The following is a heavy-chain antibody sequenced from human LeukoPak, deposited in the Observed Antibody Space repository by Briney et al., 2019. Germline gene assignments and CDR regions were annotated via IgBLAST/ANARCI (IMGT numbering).Heavy chain of an antibody. J-gene: IGHJ5*02. Sequence: GGSLRLSCAASGFTFDDYGMSWVRQAPGKGLEWVSGINWNGGSTGYADSVKGRFTISRDNSKNTLYLQMNSLRAEDTAVYYCAKKYSTGLDPWGQGTLVTVSS. CDR2: INWNGGST. CDR1: GFTFDDYG. V-gene: IGHV3-20*04. CDR3: AKKYSTGLDP. D-gene: IGHD1-26*01.